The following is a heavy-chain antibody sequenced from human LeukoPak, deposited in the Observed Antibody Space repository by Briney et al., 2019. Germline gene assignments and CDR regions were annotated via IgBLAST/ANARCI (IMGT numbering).Heavy chain of an antibody. J-gene: IGHJ6*03. CDR3: ARFGGNYYYYYYMDV. D-gene: IGHD3-10*01. CDR2: ISSDGFNK. CDR1: GFTFSSYA. Sequence: GTSLRLSCVASGFTFSSYAMHWVRQAPGKGLEWVAVISSDGFNKFYADSLKGRFTDSRDNSRNTLYLQMNSLRAEDTAVYYCARFGGNYYYYYYMDVWGKGTTVTVSS. V-gene: IGHV3-30-3*01.